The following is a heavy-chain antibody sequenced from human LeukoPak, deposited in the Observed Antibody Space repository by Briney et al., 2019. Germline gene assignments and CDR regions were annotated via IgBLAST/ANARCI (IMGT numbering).Heavy chain of an antibody. CDR1: GFTFSSYE. J-gene: IGHJ6*03. Sequence: PGRSLRLSCAASGFTFSSYEMNWVRQAPGKGLEWVSYISSSGSTIYYADSVKGRFTISRDNAKNSLYLQMNSLRAEDTAVYYCARDPYYYYYMDVWGKGTTVTVSS. CDR2: ISSSGSTI. V-gene: IGHV3-48*03. CDR3: ARDPYYYYYMDV.